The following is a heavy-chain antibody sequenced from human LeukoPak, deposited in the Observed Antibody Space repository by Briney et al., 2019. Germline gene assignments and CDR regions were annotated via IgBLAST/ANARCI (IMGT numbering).Heavy chain of an antibody. Sequence: GGSLRLSCAASGLTVSDSYMSWVRQAPGKGLEWLSSLDSSGAYIFYADSVKGRFTISRDNAKNSLYLQMNSLRAEDTAVYYCAELGITMIGGVWGKGTTVTISS. CDR1: GLTVSDSY. CDR2: LDSSGAYI. CDR3: AELGITMIGGV. V-gene: IGHV3-21*01. D-gene: IGHD3-10*02. J-gene: IGHJ6*04.